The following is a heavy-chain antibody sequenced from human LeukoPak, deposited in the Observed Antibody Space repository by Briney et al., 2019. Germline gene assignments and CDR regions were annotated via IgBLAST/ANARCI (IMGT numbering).Heavy chain of an antibody. V-gene: IGHV4-61*02. J-gene: IGHJ5*02. CDR2: IYTSGST. CDR3: ARESRWEVTRWFDP. D-gene: IGHD1-26*01. Sequence: SETQSLTCTVSGGSISSGSYYWSWIRQPAGKGLEWIGRIYTSGSTNYNPSLKSRVTTSVDTSKNQFSLKLSSVTAADTAVYYCARESRWEVTRWFDPWGQGTLVTVSS. CDR1: GGSISSGSYY.